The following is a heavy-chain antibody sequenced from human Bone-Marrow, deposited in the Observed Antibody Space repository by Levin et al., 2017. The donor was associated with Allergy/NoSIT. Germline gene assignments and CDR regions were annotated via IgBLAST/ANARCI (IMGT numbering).Heavy chain of an antibody. V-gene: IGHV4-39*07. J-gene: IGHJ5*02. D-gene: IGHD3-10*01. Sequence: SETLSLTCTVSGDSVSNPDYYWAWFRQSPGTGLEWIGSTEYSGDTYYNPSLKSRATMSVDTSKNQVSLILSSVTTADTAVYYCARGPPYSRESRLSWFDPWGQGTLVTVSS. CDR1: GDSVSNPDYY. CDR3: ARGPPYSRESRLSWFDP. CDR2: TEYSGDT.